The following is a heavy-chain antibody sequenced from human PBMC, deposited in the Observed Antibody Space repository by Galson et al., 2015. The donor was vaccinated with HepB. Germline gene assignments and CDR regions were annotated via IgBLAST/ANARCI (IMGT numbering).Heavy chain of an antibody. CDR1: GGTLSSFA. CDR3: AKRRRSPNGYCSSVSCSHDNWFDP. J-gene: IGHJ5*02. V-gene: IGHV1-69*13. D-gene: IGHD2-2*01. Sequence: SVKVSCKASGGTLSSFAISWVRQAPGQRLEWMGGIVPIFGTTNYAREFQGRVTITADEYTNTAYMELSSLTSEDTALYYCAKRRRSPNGYCSSVSCSHDNWFDPWGQGTLVTVSS. CDR2: IVPIFGTT.